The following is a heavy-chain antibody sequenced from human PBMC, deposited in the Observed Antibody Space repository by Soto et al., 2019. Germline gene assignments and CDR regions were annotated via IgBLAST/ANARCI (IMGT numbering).Heavy chain of an antibody. J-gene: IGHJ4*02. CDR2: ISAYNGNK. D-gene: IGHD6-13*01. CDR3: ARDIGQQLFDY. CDR1: GYTFTNYY. Sequence: ASVKVSCKASGYTFTNYYMHWVRQAPGQGLEWMGWISAYNGNKKYAQKLQGRVSMTTDTSTSTAYMELRSLRSDDTAVYYCARDIGQQLFDYWGQGTLVTVSS. V-gene: IGHV1-18*04.